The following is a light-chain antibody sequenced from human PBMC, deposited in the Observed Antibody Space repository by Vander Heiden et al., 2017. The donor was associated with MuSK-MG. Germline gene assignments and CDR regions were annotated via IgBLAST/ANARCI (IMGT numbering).Light chain of an antibody. CDR1: QSISSW. CDR2: DAS. V-gene: IGKV1-5*01. Sequence: GDRVTITCRASQSISSWLAWYQQKPGKAPKLLIYDASSLESGVPSRFSGSGSGTEFTLTIRSLQPDDFATYYCQQYNSYSYTFGQGTKLEIK. J-gene: IGKJ2*01. CDR3: QQYNSYSYT.